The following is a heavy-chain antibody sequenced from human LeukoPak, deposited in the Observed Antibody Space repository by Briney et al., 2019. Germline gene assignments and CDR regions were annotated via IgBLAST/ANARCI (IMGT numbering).Heavy chain of an antibody. Sequence: PGGSLRLSCAASGFTFSDYYMSWIRQAPGKGLEWVSYISSSGSTIYYADSVKGRFTISRDNAKNSLYLQMNSLRAEDTAVYYCARDHRDIVVVPAASGLGYYYGMDVWGQGTTVTVSS. J-gene: IGHJ6*02. CDR3: ARDHRDIVVVPAASGLGYYYGMDV. D-gene: IGHD2-2*01. V-gene: IGHV3-11*01. CDR1: GFTFSDYY. CDR2: ISSSGSTI.